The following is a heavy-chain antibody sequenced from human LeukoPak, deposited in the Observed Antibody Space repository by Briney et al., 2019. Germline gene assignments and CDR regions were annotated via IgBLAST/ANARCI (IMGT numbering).Heavy chain of an antibody. J-gene: IGHJ4*01. D-gene: IGHD2-15*01. CDR2: IYDSGSGST. Sequence: SETLSLTCTVPDDSISNYYWDWLRQPAGKGLEWIGRIYDSGSGSTNYNPSLKSRVTMSLDTSNNQVSLKLSSVTAADTAVYFCAREGIKYSSSCYVLYWGHGTLVTVSS. CDR3: AREGIKYSSSCYVLY. CDR1: DDSISNYY. V-gene: IGHV4-4*07.